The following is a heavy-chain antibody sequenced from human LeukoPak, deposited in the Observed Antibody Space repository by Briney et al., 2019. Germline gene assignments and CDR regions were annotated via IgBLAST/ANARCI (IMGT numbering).Heavy chain of an antibody. CDR1: GGTFSSYA. D-gene: IGHD6-13*01. CDR2: IIPIFGTA. V-gene: IGHV1-69*05. CDR3: ARDQGIASGGWDYYQYGMDV. J-gene: IGHJ6*02. Sequence: SVKVSCKASGGTFSSYAISWVRQAPGQGLEWMGGIIPIFGTANYAQKFQGRVTITTDESTSTAYMELSSLRSEDTAVYYCARDQGIASGGWDYYQYGMDVWGQGTTVTVSS.